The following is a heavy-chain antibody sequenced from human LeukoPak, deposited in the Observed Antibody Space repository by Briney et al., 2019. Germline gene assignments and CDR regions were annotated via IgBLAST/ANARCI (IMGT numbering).Heavy chain of an antibody. Sequence: SETLSLTCTVSGGSISNYYWAWIRQPPGKGLEWIASIRHDGHTYYNPSLRSQVTISVDMSRNQFSLKLNSLTDADTAVYYCARQVATKGEWAFDVWGQGTMVTVAS. CDR2: IRHDGHT. CDR3: ARQVATKGEWAFDV. J-gene: IGHJ3*01. V-gene: IGHV4-38-2*02. CDR1: GGSISNYY. D-gene: IGHD5-12*01.